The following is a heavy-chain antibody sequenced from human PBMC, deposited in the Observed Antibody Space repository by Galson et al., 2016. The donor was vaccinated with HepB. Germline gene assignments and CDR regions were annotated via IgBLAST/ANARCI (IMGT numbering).Heavy chain of an antibody. CDR1: GGTFSTYT. V-gene: IGHV1-69*13. CDR3: ARGVVAATYYFDY. J-gene: IGHJ4*02. Sequence: SVKVSCKASGGTFSTYTISWVRQAPGQGLEWMGDVFPLFGTRNYAQKFQGRVTITADESTSTAYMELTRLRSEDTAVYYCARGVVAATYYFDYWGQGTLVTVSS. D-gene: IGHD2-15*01. CDR2: VFPLFGTR.